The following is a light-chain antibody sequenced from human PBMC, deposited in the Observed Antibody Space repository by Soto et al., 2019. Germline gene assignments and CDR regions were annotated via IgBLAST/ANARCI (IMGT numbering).Light chain of an antibody. CDR3: CSYAGSYTYV. J-gene: IGLJ1*01. V-gene: IGLV2-11*01. CDR2: DVT. Sequence: QSALTQPRPVSGSPGQSVTISCTGTSSAVGGYNSVSWYQQHPGKAPKLMIYDVTKRPSGVPDRFSGSKSGNTASLTISGLQADDEADYYCCSYAGSYTYVFGSGTKVTVL. CDR1: SSAVGGYNS.